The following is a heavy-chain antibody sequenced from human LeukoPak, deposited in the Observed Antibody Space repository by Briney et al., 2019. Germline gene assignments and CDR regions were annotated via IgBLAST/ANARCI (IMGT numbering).Heavy chain of an antibody. CDR2: INQDGSEI. J-gene: IGHJ2*01. D-gene: IGHD3-22*01. CDR3: ARDQGSMIVVRTTSWYFDL. V-gene: IGHV3-7*01. CDR1: GFTFSNYW. Sequence: GGSLRLSCAASGFTFSNYWMSWVRQAPGKGLEWLANINQDGSEIYYVDSVKGRFTISRDNGKNSLYLQINSLRADDTAVYYCARDQGSMIVVRTTSWYFDLWGRGTLVTVSP.